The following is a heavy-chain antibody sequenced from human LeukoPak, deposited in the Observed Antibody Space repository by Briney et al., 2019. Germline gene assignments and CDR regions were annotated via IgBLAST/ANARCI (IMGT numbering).Heavy chain of an antibody. D-gene: IGHD5-18*01. V-gene: IGHV3-21*01. Sequence: GGSLRLSCAASGFTLSSYSMNWVRQAPGKGLEWVSSISSSSSYIYYADSVKGRFTISRDNAKNSLYLQMNSLRAEDTAVYYCARGTQDTAMLWAWFDPWGQGTLVTVSS. CDR3: ARGTQDTAMLWAWFDP. CDR2: ISSSSSYI. J-gene: IGHJ5*02. CDR1: GFTLSSYS.